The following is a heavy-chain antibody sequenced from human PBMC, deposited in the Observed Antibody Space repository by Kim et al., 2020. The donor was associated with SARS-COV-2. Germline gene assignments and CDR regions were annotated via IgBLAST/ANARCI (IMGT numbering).Heavy chain of an antibody. CDR2: ISYDGSNK. D-gene: IGHD5-12*01. CDR3: AKWGYERQY. Sequence: GGSLRLSCAASGFTFSSYGMHWVRQAPDKGLEWVAVISYDGSNKYYADSVKGRFTISRDNSKNTLYLQMNSLRAEDTAVYYCAKWGYERQYWGQGTLVTVSS. V-gene: IGHV3-30*18. J-gene: IGHJ4*02. CDR1: GFTFSSYG.